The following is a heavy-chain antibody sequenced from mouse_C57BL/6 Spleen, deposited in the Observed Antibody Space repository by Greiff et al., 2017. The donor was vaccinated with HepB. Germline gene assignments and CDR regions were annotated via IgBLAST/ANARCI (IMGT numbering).Heavy chain of an antibody. D-gene: IGHD3-1*01. CDR3: TERRAY. J-gene: IGHJ2*01. V-gene: IGHV1-15*01. CDR2: IDPETGGT. CDR1: GYTFTDYE. Sequence: VQLQQSGAELVRPGASVTLSCKASGYTFTDYEMHWVKQTPVHGLEWIGAIDPETGGTAYNQKFKGKAILTADKSSSTAYIELRSLTSEDSAVYYCTERRAYWGQGTTLTVSS.